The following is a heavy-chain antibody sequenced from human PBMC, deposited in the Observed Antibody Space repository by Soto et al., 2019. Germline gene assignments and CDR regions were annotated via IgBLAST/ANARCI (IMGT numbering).Heavy chain of an antibody. J-gene: IGHJ4*02. Sequence: EVQLVESGGGLVQPGGSLRLSCAASGFTFSSYYMSWVRQAPGKGLEWVANIKQDGSEEYYVDSVKGRFTISRDNAKNSLSLQMNRLRAEDTAVYYCARDISTQWLVLDHYFDYWGQGTLVTVSS. V-gene: IGHV3-7*01. CDR3: ARDISTQWLVLDHYFDY. CDR1: GFTFSSYY. D-gene: IGHD6-19*01. CDR2: IKQDGSEE.